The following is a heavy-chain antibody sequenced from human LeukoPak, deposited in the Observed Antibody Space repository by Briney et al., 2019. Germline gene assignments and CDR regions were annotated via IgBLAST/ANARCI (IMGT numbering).Heavy chain of an antibody. CDR3: ARAEVGATPYYYYYGMDV. Sequence: ASVKVSCKASGYTFTSYYMHWVRQAPGQGLEWMGIINPSGGSTSYAQKFQGRVTMTRDTSTSTAYMELSSLRSEDTAVYYCARAEVGATPYYYYYGMDVWGQGTTVTVSS. D-gene: IGHD1-26*01. CDR1: GYTFTSYY. V-gene: IGHV1-46*01. J-gene: IGHJ6*02. CDR2: INPSGGST.